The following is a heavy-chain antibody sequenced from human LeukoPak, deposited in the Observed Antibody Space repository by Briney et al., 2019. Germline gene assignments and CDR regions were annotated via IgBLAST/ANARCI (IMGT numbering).Heavy chain of an antibody. J-gene: IGHJ4*02. Sequence: SETLSLTCVVSGFPISSGYYWGWIRQPPGRGLEWIVNSHPSGTTFYNSSLKSRVAVSIDTSKNQFPLKLVSVTAADTAVYYCAREAERRIVNWGQATLVTVSS. CDR2: SHPSGTT. V-gene: IGHV4-38-2*02. CDR1: GFPISSGYY. CDR3: AREAERRIVN. D-gene: IGHD1-1*01.